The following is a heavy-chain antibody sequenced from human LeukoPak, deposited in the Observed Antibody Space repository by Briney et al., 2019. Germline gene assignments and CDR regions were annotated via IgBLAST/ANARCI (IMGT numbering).Heavy chain of an antibody. CDR2: IYTSGST. CDR1: GGSISSYY. CDR3: ARDKDSSGYRDY. V-gene: IGHV4-4*07. Sequence: SETLSLTCTVSGGSISSYYWSWIRQPAGKGLEWIGRIYTSGSTNYKPSLKSRVTMSVDTSKNQFSLKLSSVTAADTAVYYCARDKDSSGYRDYWGQGTLVTVSS. D-gene: IGHD3-22*01. J-gene: IGHJ4*02.